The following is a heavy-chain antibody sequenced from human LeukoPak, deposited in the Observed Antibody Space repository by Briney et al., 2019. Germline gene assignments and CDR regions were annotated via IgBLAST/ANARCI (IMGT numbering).Heavy chain of an antibody. Sequence: GTSVRVCLKAALCIFSSYAISWVRQAGGQRLEWMGRIIPILGIANYAQKFQGRMTITAGTSTSTAYMELSSLRSEDTAVYYCARGGTPNCSGGSCYDYWGQGTLVTVSS. V-gene: IGHV1-69*04. CDR1: LCIFSSYA. D-gene: IGHD2-15*01. CDR3: ARGGTPNCSGGSCYDY. CDR2: IIPILGIA. J-gene: IGHJ4*02.